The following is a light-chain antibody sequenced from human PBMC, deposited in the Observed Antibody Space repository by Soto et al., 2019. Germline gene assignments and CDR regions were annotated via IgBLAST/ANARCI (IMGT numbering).Light chain of an antibody. CDR3: QQYKNWPLT. CDR1: QSVSCT. Sequence: EIVMTQSPATLSVSPGERATLSCRASQSVSCTLAWYQQKPGQAPRVLIYGASTRATGFPARFSGSGSGTEFTLTISSLQSEDFAVYYCQQYKNWPLTFGGGTRVEI. V-gene: IGKV3-15*01. J-gene: IGKJ4*01. CDR2: GAS.